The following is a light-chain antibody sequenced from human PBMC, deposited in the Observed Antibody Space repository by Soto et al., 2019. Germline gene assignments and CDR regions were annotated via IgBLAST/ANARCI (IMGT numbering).Light chain of an antibody. CDR2: GAS. V-gene: IGKV3-15*01. CDR1: QSVSSN. J-gene: IGKJ5*01. CDR3: QQYNEWPIT. Sequence: EKALTQSPVTLSLTPGERATLSCRASQSVSSNLAWYQQRPGQAPRLLIYGASTRASGVPDRFSGSGSGTEFILTISSLQSEDSAVYYCQQYNEWPITFGQGTRLEIK.